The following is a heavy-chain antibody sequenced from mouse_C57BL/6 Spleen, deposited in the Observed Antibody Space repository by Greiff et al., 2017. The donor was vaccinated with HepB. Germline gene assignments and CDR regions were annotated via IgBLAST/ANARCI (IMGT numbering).Heavy chain of an antibody. D-gene: IGHD2-5*01. V-gene: IGHV5-16*01. CDR3: ARGGAYYSNYGSFDY. CDR1: GFTFSDYY. Sequence: EVQRVESEGGLVQPGSSMKLSCTASGFTFSDYYMAWVRQVPEKGLEWVANINYDGSSTYYLDSLKSRFIISRDKAKNSLYLQMSSLKSEDTATYYCARGGAYYSNYGSFDYWGQGTTLTVSS. CDR2: INYDGSST. J-gene: IGHJ2*01.